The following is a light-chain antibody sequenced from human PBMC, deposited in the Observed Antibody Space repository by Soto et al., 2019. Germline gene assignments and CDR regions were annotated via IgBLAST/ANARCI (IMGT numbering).Light chain of an antibody. V-gene: IGKV3-20*01. J-gene: IGKJ1*01. CDR3: QQHGSSSWT. CDR1: QSIRSSS. Sequence: EIVLTQSPGTLSLSPGERATLSCRASQSIRSSSLVWYQQKPGQAPRLLIYGASSRATGIPDRFSGSGSGTDFTLTISRMEREDFVVYYCQQHGSSSWTFGQGTKVEIK. CDR2: GAS.